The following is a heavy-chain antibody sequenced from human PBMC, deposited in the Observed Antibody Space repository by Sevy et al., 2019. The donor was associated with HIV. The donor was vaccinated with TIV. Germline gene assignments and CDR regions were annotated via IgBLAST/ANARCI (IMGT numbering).Heavy chain of an antibody. D-gene: IGHD1-20*01. CDR3: ALTGTNEYYFDY. CDR2: IYSGGST. J-gene: IGHJ4*02. V-gene: IGHV3-53*01. Sequence: GGSLRLSCAASGFTVSSNYMSWVRQAPGKGLEWVSVIYSGGSTYYADSVKGRFTISRDNSKNTLYLQMNSLRAKDTAVYYCALTGTNEYYFDYWGQGTLVTVSS. CDR1: GFTVSSNY.